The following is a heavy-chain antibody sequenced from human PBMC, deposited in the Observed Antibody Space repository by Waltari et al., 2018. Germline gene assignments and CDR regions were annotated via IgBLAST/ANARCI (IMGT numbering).Heavy chain of an antibody. J-gene: IGHJ4*02. D-gene: IGHD3-16*02. Sequence: EVQLVESGGGLVQPGGSLRLSCAASGFTLSRYSRNWVRQAPGKGREWVSYISSSSSTIYYADSVKGRFTISRDNAKNSLYLQMNSLRAEDTAVYYCARPSGELSLYRPLYYWGQGTLVTVSS. V-gene: IGHV3-48*04. CDR2: ISSSSSTI. CDR3: ARPSGELSLYRPLYY. CDR1: GFTLSRYS.